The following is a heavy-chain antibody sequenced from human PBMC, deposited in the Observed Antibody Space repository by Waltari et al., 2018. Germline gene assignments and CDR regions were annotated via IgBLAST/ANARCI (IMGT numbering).Heavy chain of an antibody. CDR2: FDPEDGET. D-gene: IGHD1-20*01. CDR1: GGTFSSYS. V-gene: IGHV1-24*01. J-gene: IGHJ5*02. Sequence: QVQLVQSGAEVKKPGSSVKVSCKASGGTFSSYSISWVRQAPGQGLGWMGGFDPEDGETIYAQKFQGRVTMTEDTSTDTAYMELSSLRSEDTAVYYCATDQYNWNGLGTLRKHWFDPWGQGTLVTVSS. CDR3: ATDQYNWNGLGTLRKHWFDP.